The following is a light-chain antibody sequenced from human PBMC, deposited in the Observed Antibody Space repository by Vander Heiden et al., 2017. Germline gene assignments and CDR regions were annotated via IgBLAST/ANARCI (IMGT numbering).Light chain of an antibody. V-gene: IGKV2-28*01. CDR2: LGS. J-gene: IGKJ3*01. Sequence: IVMTHSPLSLPVTPGEPASISCSAGQSLLHSNGYNYLDWYLQKPGQSPQLLIYLGSNRASGVPDRFSGSGSGTDFTLKISRVEAEDVGVYYCMQALQTPFTFGPGTKVDIK. CDR1: QSLLHSNGYNY. CDR3: MQALQTPFT.